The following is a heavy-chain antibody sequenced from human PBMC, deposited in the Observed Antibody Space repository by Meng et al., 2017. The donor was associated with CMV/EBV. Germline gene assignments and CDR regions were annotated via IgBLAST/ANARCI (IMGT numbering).Heavy chain of an antibody. CDR3: ARGQRFRSFDY. V-gene: IGHV4-34*01. CDR1: GFTFSNYA. D-gene: IGHD5-24*01. Sequence: ESLKISCAASGFTFSNYAMSWVRQAPGKGLEWIGEINHSGSTNYNPSLKSRVTISVDTSKNQFSLKLSSVTAADTAVYYCARGQRFRSFDYWGQGTLVTVSS. J-gene: IGHJ4*02. CDR2: INHSGST.